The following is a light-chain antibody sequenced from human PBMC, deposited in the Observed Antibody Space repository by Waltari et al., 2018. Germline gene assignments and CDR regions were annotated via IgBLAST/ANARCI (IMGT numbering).Light chain of an antibody. CDR3: QAWDSITVV. V-gene: IGLV3-1*01. J-gene: IGLJ2*01. Sequence: YELTQPPSVSVSPGQTATITCSGDELGDKYAFWYQQKPGQSTVLVIYQDRKRPSGIPERFSGSNSGNTATLTISGTQAMDEADYYCQAWDSITVVFGGGTKLTVL. CDR2: QDR. CDR1: ELGDKY.